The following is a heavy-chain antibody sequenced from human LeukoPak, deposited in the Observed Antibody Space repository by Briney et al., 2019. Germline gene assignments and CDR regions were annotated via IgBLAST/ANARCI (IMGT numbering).Heavy chain of an antibody. CDR1: GLTFSSYW. CDR3: ASGGSHGY. J-gene: IGHJ4*02. D-gene: IGHD1-26*01. Sequence: GGSLRLSCATSGLTFSSYWMSWVRQAPGKGLEWVANIKPDGSEKNYVDSVKGRFTISRDNAKNSLYLQMNSLRAEDTAVYYCASGGSHGYWGQGTLVTVSS. V-gene: IGHV3-7*01. CDR2: IKPDGSEK.